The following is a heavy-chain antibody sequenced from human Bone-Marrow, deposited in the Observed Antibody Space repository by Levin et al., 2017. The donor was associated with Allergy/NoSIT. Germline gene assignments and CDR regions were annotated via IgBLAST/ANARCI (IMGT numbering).Heavy chain of an antibody. D-gene: IGHD3-22*01. CDR3: ARGDSNGYYYVDAVDY. CDR1: GFTFNRHS. Sequence: GGSLRLSCAASGFTFNRHSMHWVHQAPGKGLEWVSSISSYSTYIYYADSMKGRFTISRDNAKNSLYLQVNSLRADDTAVYYCARGDSNGYYYVDAVDYWGQGTLVIVSS. V-gene: IGHV3-21*01. J-gene: IGHJ4*02. CDR2: ISSYSTYI.